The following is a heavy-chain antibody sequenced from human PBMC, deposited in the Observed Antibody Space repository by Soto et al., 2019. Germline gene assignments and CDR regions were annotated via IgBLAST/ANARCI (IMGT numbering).Heavy chain of an antibody. CDR1: GGSISSSSYY. CDR3: ARLGQDIVVVVAAPSYFDY. V-gene: IGHV4-39*01. CDR2: IYYSGST. J-gene: IGHJ4*02. Sequence: PSETLSLTCTVSGGSISSSSYYWGWIRQPPGKGLEWIGSIYYSGSTYYNPTLKSRVTISVDTSKNQFSLKLSSVTAADTAVYYCARLGQDIVVVVAAPSYFDYWGQGTLVTVSS. D-gene: IGHD2-15*01.